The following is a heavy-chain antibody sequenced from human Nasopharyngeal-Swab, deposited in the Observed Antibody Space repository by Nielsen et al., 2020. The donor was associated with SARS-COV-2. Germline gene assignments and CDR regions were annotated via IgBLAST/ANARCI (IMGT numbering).Heavy chain of an antibody. V-gene: IGHV3-23*01. CDR3: AKRPTGSTFGD. J-gene: IGHJ4*02. Sequence: GESLKISCAASGFNFSSYAMSWVRQAPGKGLEWVSAISGSGCSTYYADSVKGRFTISRDNSKNTLYLQMNSLRAEDTAVYYCAKRPTGSTFGDWGQGTLVTVSS. D-gene: IGHD3-16*01. CDR2: ISGSGCST. CDR1: GFNFSSYA.